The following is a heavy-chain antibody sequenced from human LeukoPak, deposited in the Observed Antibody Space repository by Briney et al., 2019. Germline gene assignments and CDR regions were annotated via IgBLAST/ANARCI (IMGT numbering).Heavy chain of an antibody. CDR1: GFTFSSYS. CDR2: ISSSSSYI. Sequence: GGSLRLSCAASGFTFSSYSMNWVRQAPGKGLEWVSFISSSSSYIYYEDSVKGRFTISRDNAKNSLYLQMNSLRAEDTAVYYCEKGVPAAVNWFDPWGQGTLVTVSS. J-gene: IGHJ5*02. CDR3: EKGVPAAVNWFDP. D-gene: IGHD2-2*01. V-gene: IGHV3-21*01.